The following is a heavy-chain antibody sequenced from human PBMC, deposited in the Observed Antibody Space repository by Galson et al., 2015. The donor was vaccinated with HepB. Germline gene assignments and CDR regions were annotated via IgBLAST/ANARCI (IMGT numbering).Heavy chain of an antibody. V-gene: IGHV3-30-3*01. CDR1: GFTFTGHN. J-gene: IGHJ4*02. D-gene: IGHD1-1*01. Sequence: SLRLSCAASGFTFTGHNMHWVRQAPGKGLEWVAIISPDGITTFYPDSLRGRFTISRDNSKNTLYLQMNSLRPEDTALYYCARDFRWNFDQWVQGTLVTVSS. CDR2: ISPDGITT. CDR3: ARDFRWNFDQ.